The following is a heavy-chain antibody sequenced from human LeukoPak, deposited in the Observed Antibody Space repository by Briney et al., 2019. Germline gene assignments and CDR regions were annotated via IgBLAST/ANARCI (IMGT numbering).Heavy chain of an antibody. CDR3: ARGTSVAGAD. Sequence: SETLSLTCTVSGGSISSSSYYWGWIRQPPGQGLEWIGSIYYSGSTYYNPFLKSRVTISVDTSKNQFSLKLNSVTAADTAVYYCARGTSVAGADWGQGTLVTVSS. CDR1: GGSISSSSYY. D-gene: IGHD6-19*01. J-gene: IGHJ4*02. V-gene: IGHV4-39*01. CDR2: IYYSGST.